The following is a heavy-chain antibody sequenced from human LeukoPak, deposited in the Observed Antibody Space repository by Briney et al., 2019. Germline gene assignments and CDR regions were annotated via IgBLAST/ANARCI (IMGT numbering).Heavy chain of an antibody. CDR3: AKDVVGQQWPENY. Sequence: TGGSLRLSCAASGFTFSTYGMHWVRQAPGKGLEWMSFIQYDGSIKLYGDSVKGRFTISRDNYRNTLYLQMNSLRPDDTAVYYCAKDVVGQQWPENYWGQGTLVTVSS. V-gene: IGHV3-30*02. CDR1: GFTFSTYG. CDR2: IQYDGSIK. J-gene: IGHJ4*02. D-gene: IGHD6-19*01.